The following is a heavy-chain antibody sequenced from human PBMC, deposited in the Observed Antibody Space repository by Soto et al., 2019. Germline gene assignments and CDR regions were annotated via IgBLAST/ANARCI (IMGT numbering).Heavy chain of an antibody. V-gene: IGHV3-23*01. D-gene: IGHD3-10*01. CDR1: GFTFDSYA. Sequence: GGSLRLSCAAFGFTFDSYAVSWVRQAPGEGLEWVSTITGAAADTYYADSVKGRFTISRDTSKSTLSLQMNTLRVDDTAVYYCARGDGAYYQFDSWGQGTLVTVSS. CDR2: ITGAAADT. J-gene: IGHJ4*02. CDR3: ARGDGAYYQFDS.